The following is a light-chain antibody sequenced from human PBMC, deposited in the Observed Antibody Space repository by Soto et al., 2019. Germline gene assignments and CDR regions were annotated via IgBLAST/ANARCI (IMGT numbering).Light chain of an antibody. V-gene: IGKV1-27*01. CDR3: QQYNSALKT. CDR1: QGISNF. J-gene: IGKJ1*01. Sequence: DIQMTQSPSSLSASVGDRVTITCRASQGISNFLAWYQQKPGKVPKLLIYAAFTLQSGVPSRFSGSTSGTDFTLPISSLQPEDVATYYCQQYNSALKTFGQGTKVDIK. CDR2: AAF.